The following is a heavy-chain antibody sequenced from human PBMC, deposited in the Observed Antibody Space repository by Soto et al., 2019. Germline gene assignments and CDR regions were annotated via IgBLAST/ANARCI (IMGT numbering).Heavy chain of an antibody. CDR3: ARRYSSAFDI. CDR1: GGSISSYY. CDR2: IYYSGST. D-gene: IGHD6-13*01. V-gene: IGHV4-59*08. Sequence: QVQLQESGPGLVKPSETLSLTCTVSGGSISSYYWSWIRQPPGKGLEWIGYIYYSGSTNYNPSLXRRVTIXXDTSKNQFSLTLSSVTAADTAVYYCARRYSSAFDIWGQGTMVTVSS. J-gene: IGHJ3*02.